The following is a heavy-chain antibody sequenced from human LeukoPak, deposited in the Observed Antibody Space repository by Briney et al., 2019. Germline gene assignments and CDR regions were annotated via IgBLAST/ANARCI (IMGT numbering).Heavy chain of an antibody. CDR3: AKDPHKVRFLEWLSPCAFDY. CDR1: GFTFSSYA. CDR2: ISGSGGST. Sequence: PGGSLRLSCAASGFTFSSYAMSWVRQAPGKGLEWVSAISGSGGSTYYADSVKGRFTISRDNSKNTLYLQMNSLRAEDTAVYYCAKDPHKVRFLEWLSPCAFDYWGQGTLVTVSS. J-gene: IGHJ4*02. D-gene: IGHD3-3*01. V-gene: IGHV3-23*01.